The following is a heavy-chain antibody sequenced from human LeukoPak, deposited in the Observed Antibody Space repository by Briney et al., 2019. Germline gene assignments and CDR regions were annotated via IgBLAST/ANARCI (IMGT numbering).Heavy chain of an antibody. Sequence: GGSLRLSCAASGFTFSSYAMTWVRQAPGKGLEWLSYISGSGDDTNYADSVRGRFTISRDNAKNSLYLQMNSLRVEDTAVYYCARDPRTVRIWGQGTLVTVSS. CDR3: ARDPRTVRI. J-gene: IGHJ4*02. D-gene: IGHD1-1*01. CDR1: GFTFSSYA. CDR2: ISGSGDDT. V-gene: IGHV3-21*05.